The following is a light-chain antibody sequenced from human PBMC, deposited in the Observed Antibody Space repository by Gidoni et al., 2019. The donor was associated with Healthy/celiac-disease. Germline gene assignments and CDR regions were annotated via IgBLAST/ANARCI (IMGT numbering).Light chain of an antibody. CDR3: QQYNSYPWT. V-gene: IGKV1-5*03. J-gene: IGKJ1*01. CDR1: QSISSW. CDR2: KAS. Sequence: DIQMTQSPSTRSASVGDRVTITCRASQSISSWLAWYQQKPGKAPKLLIYKASSLESGVPSRVSGSGSGTEFTLTISSLQPDDFATYYCQQYNSYPWTFGQGTKVEIK.